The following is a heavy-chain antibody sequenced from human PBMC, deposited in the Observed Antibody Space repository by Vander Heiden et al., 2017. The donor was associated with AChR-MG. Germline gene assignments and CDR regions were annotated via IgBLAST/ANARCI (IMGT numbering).Heavy chain of an antibody. CDR2: ITWNNGET. J-gene: IGHJ4*02. D-gene: IGHD6-19*01. Sequence: EAQLVQSGGGLVQPGRSLRLPCSASGLPSEYNAMHWVRQAPGKGLEWVSGITWNNGETGYADSVKGRFTISRDSAKNSLSLQMNSLRPEDTALYYCVKGGSSGWHPSDWGQGTLVTVSS. CDR1: GLPSEYNA. CDR3: VKGGSSGWHPSD. V-gene: IGHV3-9*02.